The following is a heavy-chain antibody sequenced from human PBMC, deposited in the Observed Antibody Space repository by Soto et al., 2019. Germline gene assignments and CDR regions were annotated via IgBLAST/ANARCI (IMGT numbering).Heavy chain of an antibody. D-gene: IGHD3-9*01. CDR2: ISSNGGST. Sequence: GGSLRLSCAASGFTFNSYAMHWVRQAPGKGLEYVSAISSNGGSTYYANSVKGRFTISRDNSKNTLYLQMGSLRAEDMDVYYCARDRYYDILTGLMAFDIWGQGTMVTVSS. V-gene: IGHV3-64*01. J-gene: IGHJ3*02. CDR3: ARDRYYDILTGLMAFDI. CDR1: GFTFNSYA.